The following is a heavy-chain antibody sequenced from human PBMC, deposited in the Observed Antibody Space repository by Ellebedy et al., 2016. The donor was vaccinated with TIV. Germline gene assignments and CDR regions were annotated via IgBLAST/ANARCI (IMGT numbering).Heavy chain of an antibody. CDR1: GFTFSDYY. J-gene: IGHJ4*02. V-gene: IGHV3-11*01. CDR3: ARIRNSRMDS. CDR2: ISSSGTTI. D-gene: IGHD1-7*01. Sequence: GESLKISCVASGFTFSDYYMIWIRQPPGKGLEWVSYISSSGTTIYSADSVKGRCTISRDNAKKPLYLQMDSLGAEDTAVYYCARIRNSRMDSWGQGTVVTVSS.